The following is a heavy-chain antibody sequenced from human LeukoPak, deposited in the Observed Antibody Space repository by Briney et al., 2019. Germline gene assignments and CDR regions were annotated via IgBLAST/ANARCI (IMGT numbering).Heavy chain of an antibody. CDR2: IIPIFGTA. Sequence: ASVTVSCKASGGTFSSYAISWVRQAPGQGLEWMGGIIPIFGTANYAQKFQGRVTITADESTSTAYMELSSLRSEDTAVYYCAMGWYYYYYGMDVWSQGTTVTVSS. CDR1: GGTFSSYA. D-gene: IGHD6-19*01. J-gene: IGHJ6*02. CDR3: AMGWYYYYYGMDV. V-gene: IGHV1-69*13.